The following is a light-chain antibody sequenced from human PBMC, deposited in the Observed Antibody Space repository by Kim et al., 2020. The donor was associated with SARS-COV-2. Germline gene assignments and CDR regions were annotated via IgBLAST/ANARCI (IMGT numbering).Light chain of an antibody. Sequence: QSALTQPASVSGSPGQSITISCTGTSSDVGSYNLVSWYQQHPGKAPKFMIYEVSKRPSGVSNRFSGSKSGNTASLTISGLQAEDEADYYCFSYAGSSTFVFGTGTKVTVL. CDR1: SSDVGSYNL. J-gene: IGLJ1*01. CDR3: FSYAGSSTFV. V-gene: IGLV2-23*02. CDR2: EVS.